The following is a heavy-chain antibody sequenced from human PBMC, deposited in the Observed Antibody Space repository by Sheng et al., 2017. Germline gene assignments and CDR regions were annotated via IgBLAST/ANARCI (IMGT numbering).Heavy chain of an antibody. CDR2: IIPIFGTA. V-gene: IGHV1-69*01. D-gene: IGHD2-15*01. Sequence: QVQLVQSGAEVKKPGSSVKVSCNASGGTFSSYAISWVRQAPGQGLEWMGGIIPIFGTANYAQKFQGRVTITADESTSTAYMELSSLRSEDTAVYYCARDPARGGMKADAFDIWGQGTMVTVSS. CDR1: GGTFSSYA. J-gene: IGHJ3*02. CDR3: ARDPARGGMKADAFDI.